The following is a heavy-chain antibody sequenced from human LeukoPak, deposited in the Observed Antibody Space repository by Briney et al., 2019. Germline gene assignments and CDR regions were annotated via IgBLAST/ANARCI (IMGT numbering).Heavy chain of an antibody. CDR3: ARDRVDSSGYYYYYGMDV. CDR2: IYYSGST. D-gene: IGHD3-22*01. CDR1: GGSISSYY. Sequence: SETLSLTCTVSGGSISSYYWSWIRQPPGKGLEWIGYIYYSGSTNYNPSLKSRLTMSADTSKNQFSLRLRSVTAADTAVYYCARDRVDSSGYYYYYGMDVWGQGTTVTVSS. V-gene: IGHV4-59*12. J-gene: IGHJ6*02.